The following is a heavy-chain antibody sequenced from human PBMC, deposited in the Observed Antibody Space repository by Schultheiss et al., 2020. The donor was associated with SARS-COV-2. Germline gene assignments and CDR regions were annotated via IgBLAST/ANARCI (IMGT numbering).Heavy chain of an antibody. CDR3: AKDPYSNYVGFFDY. J-gene: IGHJ4*02. V-gene: IGHV3-15*01. Sequence: GGSLRLSCAASGFTFSYYYMSGVRQAPGKGLEWVGRIKSKTDGGTTDYAAPVKGRFTISRDDSKNTLYPQMNSLKTEDTAVYYCAKDPYSNYVGFFDYWGQGTLVTVSS. D-gene: IGHD4-11*01. CDR2: IKSKTDGGTT. CDR1: GFTFSYYY.